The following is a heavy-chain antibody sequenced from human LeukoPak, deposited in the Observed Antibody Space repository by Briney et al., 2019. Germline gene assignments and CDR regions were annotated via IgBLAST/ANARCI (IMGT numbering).Heavy chain of an antibody. CDR1: GFTFTNAW. CDR3: TTNTAMVSSRMDF. Sequence: KTGGSLRLSCAASGFTFTNAWMSWLRQAPGKGLEWVGRIKRKIDGGTTDYAAPVKGRFTISRDDSKNTLYLQMNSLKTEDTAVYYCTTNTAMVSSRMDFWGQGTTVTVSS. J-gene: IGHJ6*02. V-gene: IGHV3-15*01. CDR2: IKRKIDGGTT. D-gene: IGHD5-18*01.